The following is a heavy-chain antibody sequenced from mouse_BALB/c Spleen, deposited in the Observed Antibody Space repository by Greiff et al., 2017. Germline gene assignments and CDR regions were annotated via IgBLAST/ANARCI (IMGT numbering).Heavy chain of an antibody. J-gene: IGHJ4*01. CDR1: GFTFSSYG. V-gene: IGHV5-6-3*01. Sequence: EVQRVESGGGLVQPGGSLKLSCAASGFTFSSYGMSWVRQTPDKRLELVATINSNGGSTYYPDSVKGRFTISRDNAKNTLYLQMSSLKSEDTAMYYCAREGLYAMDYWGQGTSVTVSS. CDR2: INSNGGST. CDR3: AREGLYAMDY.